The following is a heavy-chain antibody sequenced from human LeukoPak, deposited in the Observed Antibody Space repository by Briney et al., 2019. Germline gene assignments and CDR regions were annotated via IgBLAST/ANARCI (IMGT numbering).Heavy chain of an antibody. V-gene: IGHV4-30-2*01. D-gene: IGHD3-10*01. J-gene: IGHJ4*02. CDR2: IYHSGST. CDR1: GGSISSGGYY. Sequence: SETLSLTCTVSGGSISSGGYYWSWIRQPPGKGLEWIGYIYHSGSTYYNPSLKSRVTISVDRSKNQFSLKLSSVTAADTAVYYCARVPYGSGSYYRDYFDYWGQGTLVTVSS. CDR3: ARVPYGSGSYYRDYFDY.